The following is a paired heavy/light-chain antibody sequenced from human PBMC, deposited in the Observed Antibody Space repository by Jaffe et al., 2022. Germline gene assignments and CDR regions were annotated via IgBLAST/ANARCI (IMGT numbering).Light chain of an antibody. CDR1: QSVTSSD. J-gene: IGKJ2*01. V-gene: IGKV3-20*01. CDR3: QHYDTSPFYT. CDR2: GAS. Sequence: EIVLTQSPGTLSLSPGDRATLSCRASQSVTSSDLAWYQQKPGQAPRLLIYGASSRATSIPDRFSGSGSGTDFTLTIARLEPEDFAVYYCQHYDTSPFYTFGQGTKVEIK.
Heavy chain of an antibody. CDR3: VSGYGAKFDY. V-gene: IGHV3-74*01. CDR1: GFTFKRFW. D-gene: IGHD5-12*01. J-gene: IGHJ4*02. CDR2: VNDGRST. Sequence: EVQLVESGGGLVQPGGSLRLSCAASGFTFKRFWMHWVRQAPGKGLVWVSRVNDGRSTNYAESVKGRFTISRDNAKNTVYLQMNSLSAEDTAVYYCVSGYGAKFDYWGQGTLVTVSS.